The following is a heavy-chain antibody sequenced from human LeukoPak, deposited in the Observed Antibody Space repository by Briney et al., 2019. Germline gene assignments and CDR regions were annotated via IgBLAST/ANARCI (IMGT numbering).Heavy chain of an antibody. Sequence: SVKVSCKASGATFSSYAISWVRQAPGQGLEWMGRIIPIRGMTNYAQKFQGRVTITADKSTSTAYMELSNLRSEDTALYYCARLRWGAKVTSSYYYYGMGVWGQGTTVTVSS. D-gene: IGHD3-16*01. CDR3: ARLRWGAKVTSSYYYYGMGV. CDR2: IIPIRGMT. CDR1: GATFSSYA. J-gene: IGHJ6*02. V-gene: IGHV1-69*04.